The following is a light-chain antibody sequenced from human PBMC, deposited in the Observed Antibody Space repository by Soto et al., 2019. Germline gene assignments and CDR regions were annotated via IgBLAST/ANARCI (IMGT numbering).Light chain of an antibody. J-gene: IGKJ1*01. CDR2: GAS. CDR3: QQYSRAPLK. V-gene: IGKV3-20*01. Sequence: TVLTHSPATLSLSPWERATLSCRASQSVTDNYLAWYQQKPGQAPRLVISGASSRTSGIPDRFSASGSGTDFTLTISRLEPEDFAVYYCQQYSRAPLKFGQGTKVDIK. CDR1: QSVTDNY.